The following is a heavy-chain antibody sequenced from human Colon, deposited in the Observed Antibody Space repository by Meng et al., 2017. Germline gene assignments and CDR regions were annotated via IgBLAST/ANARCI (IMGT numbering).Heavy chain of an antibody. CDR3: SRGVVAGAMVWFDP. CDR1: GGSINSSNW. D-gene: IGHD2-2*01. J-gene: IGHJ5*02. V-gene: IGHV4-4*02. CDR2: IYHGGNT. Sequence: QVQLQESGPGLVKPSGTLFLTCDVSGGSINSSNWWLWVRQPPGKGLEWLGVIYHGGNTNYNPSLKSRVTLSLDKSKNQFSLRLTSVTAADTAMYYCSRGVVAGAMVWFDPWGPGTLVTVSS.